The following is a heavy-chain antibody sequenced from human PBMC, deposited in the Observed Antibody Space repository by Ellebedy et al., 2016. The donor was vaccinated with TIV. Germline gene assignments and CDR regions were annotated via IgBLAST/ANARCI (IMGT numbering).Heavy chain of an antibody. V-gene: IGHV3-23*01. D-gene: IGHD4-23*01. J-gene: IGHJ4*02. CDR1: GFTFSTYA. CDR3: AKNSLTFDY. Sequence: GGSLRLXXAASGFTFSTYAMTWVRQAPGKGLEWVSTINPSDGSTYYADSVKGRFTISRDNSENTLFLQMNSLRADDTAVYYCAKNSLTFDYWGQGTLVTVSS. CDR2: INPSDGST.